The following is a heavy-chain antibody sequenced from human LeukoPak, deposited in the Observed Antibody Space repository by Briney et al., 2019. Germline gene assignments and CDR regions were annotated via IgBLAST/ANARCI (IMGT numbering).Heavy chain of an antibody. D-gene: IGHD3-22*01. J-gene: IGHJ5*02. Sequence: EPSETLSLTCAVSGGSISSTNWWSWVRQPPGKGLEWIGQIYHSGSTNYNPSLRSRVTISTDTSKNQFSLRLSSVTAADTAVYYCARGGGYDSSGYLAINWFDPWGQGTLVTVSS. CDR3: ARGGGYDSSGYLAINWFDP. CDR1: GGSISSTNW. V-gene: IGHV4-4*02. CDR2: IYHSGST.